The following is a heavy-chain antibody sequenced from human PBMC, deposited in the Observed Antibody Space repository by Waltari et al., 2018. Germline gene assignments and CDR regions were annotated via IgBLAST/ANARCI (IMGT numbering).Heavy chain of an antibody. CDR3: ARVRHSSSWYGMDV. CDR1: GYTFTSYA. V-gene: IGHV1-3*01. J-gene: IGHJ6*02. CDR2: INAGNGNT. D-gene: IGHD6-13*01. Sequence: QVQLVQSGAEVKKPGASVKVSCKASGYTFTSYAMHWVRQAPGQRLEWMGWINAGNGNTKDSQKFQGRVTITRDTSASTAYMELSSLRSEDTAVYYCARVRHSSSWYGMDVWGQGTTVTVSS.